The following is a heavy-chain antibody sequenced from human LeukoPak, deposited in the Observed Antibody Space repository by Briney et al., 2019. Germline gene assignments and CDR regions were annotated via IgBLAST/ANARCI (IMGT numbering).Heavy chain of an antibody. J-gene: IGHJ4*02. V-gene: IGHV1-2*06. D-gene: IGHD4-17*01. CDR1: GYTFTGYY. CDR2: INPNSGGT. Sequence: ASVKVSCKASGYTFTGYYMHWVRQAPGQGLEWMGRINPNSGGTNYAQKVQGRVTMTRDTSISTAYMERSRLRADDTAVYDCARDSHLTVTRYWGQGTLVTVSS. CDR3: ARDSHLTVTRY.